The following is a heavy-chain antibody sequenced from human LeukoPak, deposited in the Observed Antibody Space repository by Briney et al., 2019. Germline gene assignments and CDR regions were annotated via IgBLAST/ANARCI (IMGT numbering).Heavy chain of an antibody. D-gene: IGHD6-13*01. J-gene: IGHJ6*02. CDR1: GFTFSSYA. CDR3: ASLGRQLVPPYYYYYYGMDV. CDR2: ISYDGSNK. V-gene: IGHV3-30*04. Sequence: GGSLRLSCAASGFTFSSYAMHWVRQAPGKGLEWVAVISYDGSNKYYADSVKGRFTISRDNSKNTVYLQMNSLRAEDTAVYYCASLGRQLVPPYYYYYYGMDVWGQGTTVTV.